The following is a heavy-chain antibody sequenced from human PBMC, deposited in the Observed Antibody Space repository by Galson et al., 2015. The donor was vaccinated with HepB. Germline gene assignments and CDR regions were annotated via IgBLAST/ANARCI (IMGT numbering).Heavy chain of an antibody. J-gene: IGHJ4*02. CDR1: GFTFGDYA. Sequence: SLRLSCAASGFTFGDYAMSWVRQAPGKGLEWVGFIRSKAYGGTTEYAASVKGRFTISRDDSKSIAYLQMNSLKTEDTAVYYCTRDGDYGIFNYWGQGTLVTVSS. CDR3: TRDGDYGIFNY. D-gene: IGHD4-17*01. CDR2: IRSKAYGGTT. V-gene: IGHV3-49*04.